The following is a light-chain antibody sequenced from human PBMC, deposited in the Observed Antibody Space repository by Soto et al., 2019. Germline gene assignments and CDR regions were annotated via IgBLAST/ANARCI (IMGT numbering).Light chain of an antibody. CDR1: QSVSSN. CDR3: QQYHNWLWT. Sequence: EIVMTQSPATLSVSPGERATLSCRASQSVSSNLAWYQQKPGQAPRLLIYGASTRATDIPARFSGSGSGTEFTLTISSLQSEDFAVYYCQQYHNWLWTFGPGTKVEIK. J-gene: IGKJ1*01. CDR2: GAS. V-gene: IGKV3-15*01.